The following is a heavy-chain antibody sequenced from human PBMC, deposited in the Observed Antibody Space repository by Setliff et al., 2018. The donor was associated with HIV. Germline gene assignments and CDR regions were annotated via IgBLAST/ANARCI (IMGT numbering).Heavy chain of an antibody. CDR1: GVSISSGSYY. J-gene: IGHJ6*03. V-gene: IGHV4-61*02. CDR2: IYTSGST. Sequence: PSETLSLTCTVSGVSISSGSYYWSWIRQSAGKGLEWIGRIYTSGSTNDSPSLKSRITISVDTSNNQFSLRLSFVTAADTAVYYCARDKGYYYMDVWGKGITVTVSS. CDR3: ARDKGYYYMDV.